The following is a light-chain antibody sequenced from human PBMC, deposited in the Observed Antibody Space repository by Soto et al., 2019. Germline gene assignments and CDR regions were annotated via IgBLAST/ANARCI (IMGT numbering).Light chain of an antibody. CDR1: NIGDKR. J-gene: IGLJ1*01. Sequence: YELTQPPSVSVAPEKTTTITCGGNNIGDKRVHWYRQKPGQAPVLLISYDSDRPSGIPERFSGSNSGNTATLTISRVEAGDEADYYCQVWDIMTDNYVFGGGTKLTVL. CDR3: QVWDIMTDNYV. V-gene: IGLV3-21*04. CDR2: YDS.